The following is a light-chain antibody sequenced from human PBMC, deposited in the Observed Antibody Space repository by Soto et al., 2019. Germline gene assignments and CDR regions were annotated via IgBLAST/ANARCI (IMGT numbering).Light chain of an antibody. J-gene: IGKJ4*01. CDR3: HQLNSYPPT. Sequence: DIQMTQSPSTLSASVGDRVTITCRASQSISNHLAWYQQKPGEAPNLLIYAASTLQSGVPSRFSGSGSGTEFTLTISSLQPEDFATYYCHQLNSYPPTFGGGT. V-gene: IGKV1-9*01. CDR2: AAS. CDR1: QSISNH.